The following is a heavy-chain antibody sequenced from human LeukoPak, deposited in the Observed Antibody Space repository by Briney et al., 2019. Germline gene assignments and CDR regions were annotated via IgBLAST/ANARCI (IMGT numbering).Heavy chain of an antibody. D-gene: IGHD2-2*01. V-gene: IGHV4-39*07. J-gene: IGHJ1*01. CDR1: GGSISSSSYY. CDR3: ARRYHANFQH. Sequence: SETLSLTCTVSGGSISSSSYYWGWIRQPPGKGLEWIGSIYYSGSTNYNPSLKSRVTISVDTSKNQFSLKLSSETAADTAVYYCARRYHANFQHWGQGTLVTVSS. CDR2: IYYSGST.